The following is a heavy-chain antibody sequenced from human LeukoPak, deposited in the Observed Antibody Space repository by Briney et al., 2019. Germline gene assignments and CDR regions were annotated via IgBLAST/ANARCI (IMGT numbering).Heavy chain of an antibody. D-gene: IGHD3-16*02. CDR1: GFTFSSYS. Sequence: GVSLRLSCAASGFTFSSYSMNWVRQAPGKGLEWVSYISSSSSTIHYADSVKGRFTISRDNAKNSLYLQMNSLRAEDTAVYYCASCPPDYDYVWGSYRYPSFDYWGQGTLVTVSS. J-gene: IGHJ4*02. CDR2: ISSSSSTI. CDR3: ASCPPDYDYVWGSYRYPSFDY. V-gene: IGHV3-48*01.